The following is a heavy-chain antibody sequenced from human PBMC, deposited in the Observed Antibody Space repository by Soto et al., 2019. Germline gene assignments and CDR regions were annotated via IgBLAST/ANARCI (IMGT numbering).Heavy chain of an antibody. CDR2: INPHSDGT. Sequence: QVHLVQSGAEVKKPGASVKVSCKASGYSFTGYYIHWVRQARGHGLEWMGWINPHSDGTNYAQKFQGRVTMTRDTSISTAYMELKSLRSDDTAVYYCASVWRGSSSSWYTHLGYWGQGTLVTVSS. D-gene: IGHD6-13*01. CDR1: GYSFTGYY. J-gene: IGHJ4*02. V-gene: IGHV1-2*02. CDR3: ASVWRGSSSSWYTHLGY.